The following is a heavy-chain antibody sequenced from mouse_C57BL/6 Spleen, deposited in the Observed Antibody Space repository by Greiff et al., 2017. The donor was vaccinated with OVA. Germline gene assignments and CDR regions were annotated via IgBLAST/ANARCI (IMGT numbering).Heavy chain of an antibody. D-gene: IGHD1-1*01. V-gene: IGHV14-4*01. CDR1: GFNIKDDY. Sequence: VQLQQSGAELVRPGASVKLSCTASGFNIKDDYMHWVKQRPEQGLEWIGWIDPENGDTEYASKFQGKATITADTSSNTAYLQLSSLTSEDTAVYYCTRGSLYYGSSYVDYWGQGTTLTVSS. CDR2: IDPENGDT. J-gene: IGHJ2*01. CDR3: TRGSLYYGSSYVDY.